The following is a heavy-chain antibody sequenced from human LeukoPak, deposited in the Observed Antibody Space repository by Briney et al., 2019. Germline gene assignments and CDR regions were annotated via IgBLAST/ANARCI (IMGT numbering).Heavy chain of an antibody. Sequence: GGSLRLSCAASGFTFSNAWMSWVRQAPGKGLEWVGRIKSKTDGGTTDYAAPVKGRFTISRDDSKSIAYLQMNSLKTEDTAVYYCTREEYQQYYYGMDVWGQGTTATVSS. CDR3: TREEYQQYYYGMDV. D-gene: IGHD2-2*01. CDR2: IKSKTDGGTT. V-gene: IGHV3-15*01. CDR1: GFTFSNAW. J-gene: IGHJ6*02.